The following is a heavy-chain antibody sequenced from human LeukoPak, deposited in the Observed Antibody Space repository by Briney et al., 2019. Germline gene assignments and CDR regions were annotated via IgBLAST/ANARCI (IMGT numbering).Heavy chain of an antibody. J-gene: IGHJ6*04. CDR1: CGSISSGGYY. V-gene: IGHV4-31*03. CDR2: IYYSEST. Sequence: SDTLSLICTVSCGSISSGGYYWSWIRRHPGKGLEWIGYIYYSESTYYNPSLKSRVTISVDTSKNQFSLKLSSVTAADTAVYYCARSGRYYGSGSYPYYYYYGMDVWGKGTTVTVSS. CDR3: ARSGRYYGSGSYPYYYYYGMDV. D-gene: IGHD3-10*01.